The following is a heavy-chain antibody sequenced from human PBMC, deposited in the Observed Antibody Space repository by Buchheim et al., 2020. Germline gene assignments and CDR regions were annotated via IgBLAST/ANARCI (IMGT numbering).Heavy chain of an antibody. Sequence: EVQVVESGGGLVQPGGSLRLSCAASGFTFGTYWMSWVRQTPGKGLEWVANIKPDGSEKYYVDSVKGRFTISRDNAKNSLYLQMNSLRAEDTAVYYCARDQGDILTGYYRWGQGTL. CDR2: IKPDGSEK. CDR3: ARDQGDILTGYYR. V-gene: IGHV3-7*01. D-gene: IGHD3-9*01. J-gene: IGHJ4*02. CDR1: GFTFGTYW.